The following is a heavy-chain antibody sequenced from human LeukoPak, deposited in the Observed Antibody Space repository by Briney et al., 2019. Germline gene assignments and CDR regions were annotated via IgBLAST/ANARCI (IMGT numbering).Heavy chain of an antibody. J-gene: IGHJ4*02. V-gene: IGHV3-48*03. CDR3: ARDYGGSSPFDY. D-gene: IGHD4-23*01. CDR1: GFTFDDYA. CDR2: ISSSGSTI. Sequence: HPGGSLRLSCAASGFTFDDYAMHWVRQAPGKGLEWVSYISSSGSTIYYADSVKGRFTISRDNAKNSLYLQMNSLRAEDTAVYYCARDYGGSSPFDYWGQGTLVTVSS.